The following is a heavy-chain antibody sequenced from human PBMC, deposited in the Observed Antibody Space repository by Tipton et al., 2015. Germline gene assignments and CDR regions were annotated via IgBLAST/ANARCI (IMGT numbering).Heavy chain of an antibody. V-gene: IGHV4-4*02. CDR3: ARGELGDFDS. Sequence: GSLRLSCAVSGGSISSSNWCSWVRQPPGKGLEWIGEIYHSGSTYYNPSLKSRVTISVDTSKSQFSLRLSSVTAADTAVYYCARGELGDFDSWGQGTLVTVSS. CDR2: IYHSGST. D-gene: IGHD6-6*01. CDR1: GGSISSSNW. J-gene: IGHJ4*02.